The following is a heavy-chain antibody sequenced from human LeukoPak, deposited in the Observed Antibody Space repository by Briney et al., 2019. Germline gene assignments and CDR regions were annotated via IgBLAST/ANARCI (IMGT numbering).Heavy chain of an antibody. CDR2: IFYSGST. J-gene: IGHJ5*02. V-gene: IGHV4-39*07. CDR1: SGSISTSNYY. D-gene: IGHD2-15*01. CDR3: ARGRHSRYCSGGSCPQESYGPRYNWFDP. Sequence: KPSETLSLTCTVSSGSISTSNYYWGWVRQPPGKALEWIGNIFYSGSTYYSPSLKSRVTISLDTSRNQFSLKLSSVTAADTAVYYCARGRHSRYCSGGSCPQESYGPRYNWFDPWGQGTLVTVSS.